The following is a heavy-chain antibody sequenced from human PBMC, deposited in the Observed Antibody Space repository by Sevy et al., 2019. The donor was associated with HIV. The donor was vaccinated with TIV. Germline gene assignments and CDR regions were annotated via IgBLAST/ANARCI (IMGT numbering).Heavy chain of an antibody. J-gene: IGHJ3*01. CDR2: INPHSGLT. CDR3: ARRGDTRMGDAFDL. V-gene: IGHV1-2*02. CDR1: GYTFTGYF. Sequence: ASVKVSCKASGYTFTGYFIYWVRQAPGQGLEWMGWINPHSGLTISAQKFQGRATLTRDTSLGTAYMALSRLRSDDTAVYYCARRGDTRMGDAFDLWGQGTMVTVSS. D-gene: IGHD5-18*01.